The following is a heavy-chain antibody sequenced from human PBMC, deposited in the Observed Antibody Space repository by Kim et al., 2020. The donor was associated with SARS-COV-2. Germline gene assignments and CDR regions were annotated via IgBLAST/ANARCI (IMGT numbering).Heavy chain of an antibody. J-gene: IGHJ4*02. V-gene: IGHV3-23*01. D-gene: IGHD3-22*01. CDR2: ISGSGGST. CDR1: GFTFSSYA. CDR3: AKWTRHIVVVITEYPGYFDY. Sequence: GGSLRLSCAASGFTFSSYAMSWVRQAPGKGLEWVSAISGSGGSTYYADSVKGRFTISRDNSKNTLYLQMNSLRAEDTAVYYCAKWTRHIVVVITEYPGYFDYWGQGTLVTVSS.